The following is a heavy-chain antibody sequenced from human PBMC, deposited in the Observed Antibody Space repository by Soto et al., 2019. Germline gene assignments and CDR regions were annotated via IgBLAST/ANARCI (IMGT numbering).Heavy chain of an antibody. CDR2: IYSGGST. D-gene: IGHD1-26*01. CDR3: ATGGLGSGSYRDYFQH. Sequence: GWSLRLSCASSVFTVSSNYMSWVRQAPGKGLEWVSVIYSGGSTYYADSVKGRFTISRDNSKNTLYLQMNSLRAEDTAVYYCATGGLGSGSYRDYFQHWGQGTLVTVSS. CDR1: VFTVSSNY. V-gene: IGHV3-53*01. J-gene: IGHJ1*01.